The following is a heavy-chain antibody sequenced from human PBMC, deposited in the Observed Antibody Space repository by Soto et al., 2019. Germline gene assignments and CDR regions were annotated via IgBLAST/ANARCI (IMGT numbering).Heavy chain of an antibody. Sequence: SVKVSCKASGGTFSSYAISWVRQAPGQGLEWMGGIIPIFGTANYAQKFQGRVTITADESTSTAYMELSSLRSEDTAVYYCARDQEGSGSHWLGYYYYGMDVWGQGTTVTVSS. D-gene: IGHD3-10*01. CDR3: ARDQEGSGSHWLGYYYYGMDV. CDR2: IIPIFGTA. J-gene: IGHJ6*02. V-gene: IGHV1-69*13. CDR1: GGTFSSYA.